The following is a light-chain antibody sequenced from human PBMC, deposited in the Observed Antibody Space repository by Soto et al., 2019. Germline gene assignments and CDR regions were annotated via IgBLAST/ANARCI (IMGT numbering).Light chain of an antibody. CDR2: DAS. Sequence: EIVLTQSPATLSLSPGERATLSCRASQSVSIYLAWYQQKPGQAPRLLIYDASNRGTGIPARFSGSGSGTDFTLTISSLEPEDFAVYYCQQRVDWLTFGGGTRVEIK. V-gene: IGKV3-11*01. J-gene: IGKJ4*01. CDR1: QSVSIY. CDR3: QQRVDWLT.